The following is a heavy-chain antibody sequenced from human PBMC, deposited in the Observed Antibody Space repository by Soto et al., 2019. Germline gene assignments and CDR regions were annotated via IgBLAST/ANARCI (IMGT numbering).Heavy chain of an antibody. V-gene: IGHV1-18*01. J-gene: IGHJ4*02. D-gene: IGHD3-16*02. CDR3: ANLHLGELSLIH. Sequence: ASVKVSCKASGYTFTSYGISWVRQAPGQGLEWMGWISAYNGNTNYAQKLQGRVTMTTDTSTSTAYMELRSLRSDDTAVYYCANLHLGELSLIHWGQGTLVTVSS. CDR1: GYTFTSYG. CDR2: ISAYNGNT.